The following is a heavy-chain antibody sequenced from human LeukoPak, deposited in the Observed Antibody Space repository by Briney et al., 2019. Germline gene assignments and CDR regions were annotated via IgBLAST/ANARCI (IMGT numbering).Heavy chain of an antibody. V-gene: IGHV3-21*01. CDR3: ARAVEQQLAEFDY. CDR2: ISSSSSYI. Sequence: PGGSLRLSCAASGFTFSSYSMNCVRQAPGKGLEWVSSISSSSSYIYYADSVKGGFTISRDNAKNSLYLQMNSLRAEDTAVYYCARAVEQQLAEFDYWGQGTLVTVSS. CDR1: GFTFSSYS. D-gene: IGHD6-13*01. J-gene: IGHJ4*02.